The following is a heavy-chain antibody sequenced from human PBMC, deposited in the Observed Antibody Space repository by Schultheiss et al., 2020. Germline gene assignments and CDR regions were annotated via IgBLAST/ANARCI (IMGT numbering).Heavy chain of an antibody. CDR3: ARGSHYYGSGSYYPYYYYYGMDV. Sequence: GGSLRLSCAASGFTFSSYSMNWVRQAPGKGLEWVSYISSSSSTIYYADSVKGRFTISRDNAKNSLYLQMNSLRDEDTAVYYCARGSHYYGSGSYYPYYYYYGMDVWGQGTTVTVSS. CDR2: ISSSSSTI. CDR1: GFTFSSYS. J-gene: IGHJ6*02. D-gene: IGHD3-10*01. V-gene: IGHV3-48*02.